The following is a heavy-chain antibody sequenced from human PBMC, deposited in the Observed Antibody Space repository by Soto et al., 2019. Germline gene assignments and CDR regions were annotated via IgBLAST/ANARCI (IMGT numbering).Heavy chain of an antibody. Sequence: GGSLRLSCAASGFTFSSYGMHWVRQAPGKGLEWVAVISYDGSNKYYADSVKGRFTISRDNSKNTLYLQMNSLRAEDTAVYYCAKVPFGGSGGSGDAFDIWGQGTMVTVSS. CDR1: GFTFSSYG. CDR3: AKVPFGGSGGSGDAFDI. J-gene: IGHJ3*02. V-gene: IGHV3-30*18. CDR2: ISYDGSNK. D-gene: IGHD6-19*01.